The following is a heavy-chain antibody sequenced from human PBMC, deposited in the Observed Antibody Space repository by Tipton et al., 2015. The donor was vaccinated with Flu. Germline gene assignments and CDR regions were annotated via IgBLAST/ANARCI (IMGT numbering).Heavy chain of an antibody. CDR3: ARGSGYANVYLDY. V-gene: IGHV4-38-2*01. D-gene: IGHD5-12*01. CDR2: INPNGNA. J-gene: IGHJ4*02. CDR1: GDSISSRYY. Sequence: TLSLTCAVSGDSISSRYYWAWIRQPPGRGLEWIGNINPNGNAYHNPSLKSRVTISVDTSKNQFSLKVRSLTAADTAVYYCARGSGYANVYLDYWGRGNLVTVSS.